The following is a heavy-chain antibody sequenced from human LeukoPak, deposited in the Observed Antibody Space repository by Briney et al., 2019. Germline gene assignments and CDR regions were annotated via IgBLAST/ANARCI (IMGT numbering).Heavy chain of an antibody. CDR2: INRDGSTT. Sequence: HAGGTLRRSGAASGFTFSNYWVHWVRQAPGKGLVWFSRINRDGSTTNYADSVKGRFTVSRDNAKNTLNLQMNSLRAEDTAVYYCARDKKSGESSEIDYWGQGTLVTVSS. J-gene: IGHJ4*02. CDR1: GFTFSNYW. CDR3: ARDKKSGESSEIDY. D-gene: IGHD3-10*01. V-gene: IGHV3-74*01.